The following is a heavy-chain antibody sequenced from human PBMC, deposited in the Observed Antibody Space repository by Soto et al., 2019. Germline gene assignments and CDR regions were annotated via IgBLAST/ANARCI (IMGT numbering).Heavy chain of an antibody. CDR1: GYTFTSYY. D-gene: IGHD5-12*01. J-gene: IGHJ6*02. Sequence: VASVKVSCKASGYTFTSYYMHWVRQAPGQGLEWMGIINPSGGSTSYAQKLQGRVTMTTDTSTSTAYMELRSLRSDDTAVYYCARALGYSGYAGMDVWGQGTTVTVSS. CDR3: ARALGYSGYAGMDV. CDR2: INPSGGST. V-gene: IGHV1-46*01.